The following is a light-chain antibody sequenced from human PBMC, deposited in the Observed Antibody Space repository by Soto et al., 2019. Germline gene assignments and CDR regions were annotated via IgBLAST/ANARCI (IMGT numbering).Light chain of an antibody. V-gene: IGKV3-20*01. J-gene: IGKJ2*01. CDR2: ATS. CDR1: QSVSSRD. CDR3: QQYYNSPGYT. Sequence: EIVLTQSPGTLSLSPGERATLSCRASQSVSSRDLAWYQQKPGQAPRLLIYATSSRAAGIPDRFSGSGSGTDFTLTISRLEPEDFAVYYCQQYYNSPGYTFGQGTKVDIK.